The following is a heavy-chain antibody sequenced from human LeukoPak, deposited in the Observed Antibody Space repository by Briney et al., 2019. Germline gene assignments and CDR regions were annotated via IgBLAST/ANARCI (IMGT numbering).Heavy chain of an antibody. J-gene: IGHJ6*03. CDR3: ARDVDILTGYPHYYYMDV. D-gene: IGHD3-9*01. CDR1: GYTFTGYY. Sequence: ASVKVSCKASGYTFTGYYMHWVRQAPGQGLEWMGIINPSGGSTSYAQKFQGRVTMTRDTSTSTVYMELSSLRSEDTAVYYCARDVDILTGYPHYYYMDVWGKGTTVTISS. CDR2: INPSGGST. V-gene: IGHV1-46*01.